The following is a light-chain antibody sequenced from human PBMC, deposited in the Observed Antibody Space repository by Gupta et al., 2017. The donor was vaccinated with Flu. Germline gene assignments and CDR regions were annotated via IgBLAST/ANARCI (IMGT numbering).Light chain of an antibody. CDR2: EVS. V-gene: IGLV2-14*01. J-gene: IGLJ1*01. CDR3: SSYTSSSSPNV. CDR1: SCDVGGYND. Sequence: QSALTQPAAVSGSPGRSITISCPGISCDVGGYNDVSWYQQHPGKAPKLMIYEVSNRPSGVSNRFSGSKSGNTASLTISGLQAEDEADYYCSSYTSSSSPNVFGTGTKVTVL.